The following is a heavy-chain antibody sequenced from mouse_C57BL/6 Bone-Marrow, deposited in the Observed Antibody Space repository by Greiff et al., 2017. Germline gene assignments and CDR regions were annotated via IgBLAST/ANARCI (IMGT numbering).Heavy chain of an antibody. CDR2: INPSSGYT. V-gene: IGHV1-7*01. CDR3: TVVATDYFDY. Sequence: VQVVESGAELAKPGASVKLSCKASGYTFTSYWMHWVKQRPGQGLEWIGYINPSSGYTKYNQKFKDKATLTADKSSSTAYMQLSSLTYEDSASNITTVVATDYFDYWGQGTTLTVSS. CDR1: GYTFTSYW. J-gene: IGHJ2*01. D-gene: IGHD1-1*01.